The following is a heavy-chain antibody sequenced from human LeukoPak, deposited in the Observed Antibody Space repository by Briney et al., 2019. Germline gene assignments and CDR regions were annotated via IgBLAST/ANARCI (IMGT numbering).Heavy chain of an antibody. J-gene: IGHJ6*03. CDR3: ARARQLYGDYLTYYYYYMDV. D-gene: IGHD4-17*01. Sequence: SSETLSLTCAVSGGSISSNSYYWGWIRQPPGKGLEWIGSIYYSGSTYYNPSLKSRVTISVDTSKNQFSLKLSSVTAADTAVYYCARARQLYGDYLTYYYYYMDVWGKGTTVTVSS. CDR2: IYYSGST. CDR1: GGSISSNSYY. V-gene: IGHV4-39*01.